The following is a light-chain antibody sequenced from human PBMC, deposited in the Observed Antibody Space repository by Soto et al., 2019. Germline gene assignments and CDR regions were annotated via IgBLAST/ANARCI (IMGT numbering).Light chain of an antibody. CDR3: QQYNNWSIT. CDR2: GAS. CDR1: QSVSSSY. J-gene: IGKJ5*01. Sequence: EIVLTQSPGTLSLSPGERATLSCRASQSVSSSYLAWYQQKPGQAPRLLILGASSRATGIPARFSGSGSGTEFTLTISSLQSEDFAVYYCQQYNNWSITFGQGTRLEIK. V-gene: IGKV3D-15*01.